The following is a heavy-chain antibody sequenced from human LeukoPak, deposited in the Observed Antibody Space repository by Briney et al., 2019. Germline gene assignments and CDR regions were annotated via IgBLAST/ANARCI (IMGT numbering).Heavy chain of an antibody. CDR1: GFTFDDYA. CDR2: ISWNSGSI. Sequence: GGSLRLSCAASGFTFDDYAMHWLRQAPGKGLEWVSGISWNSGSIGYADSVKGRFTISRDNAKNSLYLQMNSLRAEDTALYYCAKGESGYSSSWYNYWGQGTLVTVSS. J-gene: IGHJ4*02. CDR3: AKGESGYSSSWYNY. V-gene: IGHV3-9*01. D-gene: IGHD6-13*01.